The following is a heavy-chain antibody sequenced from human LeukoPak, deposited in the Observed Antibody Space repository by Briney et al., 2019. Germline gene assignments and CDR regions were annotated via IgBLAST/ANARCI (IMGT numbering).Heavy chain of an antibody. J-gene: IGHJ4*02. CDR3: ARDASGSSTGLIDS. CDR2: ISTSSYYI. CDR1: GFTLRSYN. V-gene: IGHV3-21*01. Sequence: GGSLRLSCAASGFTLRSYNMHWVRQAPGKGLEWVSYISTSSYYIYYADSVKGRFTISRDDAKNSLFLQMNSLKAEDTAIYYCARDASGSSTGLIDSWGQGTLVTVSS. D-gene: IGHD1-26*01.